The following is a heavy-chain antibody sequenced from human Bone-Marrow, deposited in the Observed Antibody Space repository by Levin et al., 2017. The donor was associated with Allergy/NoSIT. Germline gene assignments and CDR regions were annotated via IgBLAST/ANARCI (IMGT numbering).Heavy chain of an antibody. D-gene: IGHD2-15*01. V-gene: IGHV3-9*01. CDR1: GFTFDDYA. CDR2: ISWNSGSI. Sequence: GGSLRLSCAASGFTFDDYAMHWVRQAPGKGLEWVSGISWNSGSIGYADSVKGRFTISRDNAKNSLYLQMNSLRAEDTALYYCAKDMSGCSGGRCYSWAGVGAPDYWGQGTLVTVSS. CDR3: AKDMSGCSGGRCYSWAGVGAPDY. J-gene: IGHJ4*02.